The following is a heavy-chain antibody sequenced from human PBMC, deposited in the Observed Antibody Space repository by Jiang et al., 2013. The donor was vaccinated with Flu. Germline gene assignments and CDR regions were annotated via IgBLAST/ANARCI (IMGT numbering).Heavy chain of an antibody. J-gene: IGHJ4*02. D-gene: IGHD1-7*01. CDR2: IYYNGNT. V-gene: IGHV4-59*01. CDR3: ARDRLTGTTHYFDK. CDR1: GGSIGTFY. Sequence: ETLSLTCSVSGGSIGTFYWSWIRQPPGKRLEWIGDIYYNGNTNYNPSLKSRVTISLDTSKSQFSLNLSPVTAADTAVYFCARDRLTGTTHYFDKWGQGTLVTVSS.